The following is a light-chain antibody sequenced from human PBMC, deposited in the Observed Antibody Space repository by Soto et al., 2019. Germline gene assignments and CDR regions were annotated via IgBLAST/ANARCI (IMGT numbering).Light chain of an antibody. CDR3: SSYTTSSTLVV. CDR2: DVS. V-gene: IGLV2-14*03. J-gene: IGLJ2*01. Sequence: QSALTQPASVSGSPGQSITISCTGTSSDVGGYKYVSWYQHHPGKAPKLMIYDVSNRPSGVSNRFSGSKSGNTASLTISGLQAEDEGDYYCSSYTTSSTLVVFGGGTKVTVL. CDR1: SSDVGGYKY.